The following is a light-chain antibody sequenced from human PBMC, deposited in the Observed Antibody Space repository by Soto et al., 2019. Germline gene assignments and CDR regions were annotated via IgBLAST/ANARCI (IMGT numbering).Light chain of an antibody. CDR1: QSISFY. V-gene: IGKV3-20*01. J-gene: IGKJ5*01. CDR3: KHHGNSPVP. Sequence: EIRLTLYRATESRAREESATLSCRASQSISFYLTWYQHKSGQAPRLLIYGASSRATGIPDRFSGSGSGTDFSLAISLLEPEDLAVYYCKHHGNSPVPFAQGTRLEIK. CDR2: GAS.